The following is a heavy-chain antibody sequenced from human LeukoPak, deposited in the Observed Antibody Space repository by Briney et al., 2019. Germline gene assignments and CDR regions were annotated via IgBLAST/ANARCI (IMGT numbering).Heavy chain of an antibody. J-gene: IGHJ3*02. V-gene: IGHV3-23*01. CDR1: GFTFSNYA. D-gene: IGHD3-22*01. CDR2: ISASGGTT. Sequence: PGGSLRLPCAASGFTFSNYAMTWVRQAPGKGLDWVSGISASGGTTYYADSVKGRFTISRDNSKNTLYLQMNSLRAEDTAVYYCAKRPRDSSGYYLGAFDMWGQGTMVTVSS. CDR3: AKRPRDSSGYYLGAFDM.